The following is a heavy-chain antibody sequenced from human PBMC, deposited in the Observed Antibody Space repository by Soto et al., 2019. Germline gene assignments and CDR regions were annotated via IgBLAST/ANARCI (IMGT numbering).Heavy chain of an antibody. CDR1: GGTFSRSS. Sequence: QVHLVQSGAEVKKPGSSVKVSCRASGGTFSRSSIAWVRQAPGQGLEWMGGIAPLYGTANYAQRLQGRVTITAHESMGTAYMELSGLRAEDTAVYYCAREIRYYGSGIFDSWGQGTLVIVSA. V-gene: IGHV1-69*01. J-gene: IGHJ4*02. CDR3: AREIRYYGSGIFDS. D-gene: IGHD3-10*01. CDR2: IAPLYGTA.